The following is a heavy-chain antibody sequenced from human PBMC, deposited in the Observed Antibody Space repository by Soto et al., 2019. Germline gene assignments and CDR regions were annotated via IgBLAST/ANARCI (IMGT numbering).Heavy chain of an antibody. Sequence: QITLKESGPTLVKPTQTLTLTCTFSGFSLSTSGVGVGWIRQPPGKALEWLALIYWDDDKSYSPSLKSRLTITKDTSKNQVVLTMTNMDPVDTATYYCAHRSVEMATINGRGFDYWGQGTLVTVSS. D-gene: IGHD5-12*01. CDR1: GFSLSTSGVG. V-gene: IGHV2-5*02. J-gene: IGHJ4*02. CDR2: IYWDDDK. CDR3: AHRSVEMATINGRGFDY.